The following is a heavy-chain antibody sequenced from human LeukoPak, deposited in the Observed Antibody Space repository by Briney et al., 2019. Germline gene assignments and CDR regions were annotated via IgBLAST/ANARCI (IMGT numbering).Heavy chain of an antibody. CDR3: ARTRYYYNSRSYGAPYYFDY. CDR1: GYSISSGYY. V-gene: IGHV4-38-2*02. Sequence: SETLSLTCSVSGYSISSGYYWGWIRQPPGKGLEWIGSLYHSESTYYSPSLKSRVTISVDTSKNQFSLKLSSVTAADTAVYYCARTRYYYNSRSYGAPYYFDYWGQGTLVTVSS. CDR2: LYHSEST. D-gene: IGHD3-10*01. J-gene: IGHJ4*02.